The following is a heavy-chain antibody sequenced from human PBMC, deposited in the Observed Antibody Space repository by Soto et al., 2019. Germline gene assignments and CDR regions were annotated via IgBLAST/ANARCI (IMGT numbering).Heavy chain of an antibody. V-gene: IGHV1-3*01. CDR3: ASGHHISVAGVPWV. Sequence: QVQLVQSGAEVKKPGASLKVSCKSSGYTFTTYAIHWVRQAPGQSLEWMGWIHSANGYAKYSEKFQGIVTITRDTSATTAYMEVSSLISDDPAVYYCASGHHISVAGVPWVWGQGTLVTVSS. J-gene: IGHJ4*02. CDR2: IHSANGYA. D-gene: IGHD6-19*01. CDR1: GYTFTTYA.